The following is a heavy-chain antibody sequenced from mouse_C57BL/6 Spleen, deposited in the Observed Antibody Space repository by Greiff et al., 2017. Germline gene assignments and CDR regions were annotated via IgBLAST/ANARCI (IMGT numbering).Heavy chain of an antibody. D-gene: IGHD1-1*01. CDR2: IDPSDSET. Sequence: VQLQQPGAELVRPGSSVKLSCKASGYTFTSYWMHWVKQRPIQGLEWIGNIDPSDSETHYNQKFKDKATVTVDKSSSTAYMQLSSLTSEDSAVYYCARSGVYYGSSPRAMDYWGQGTSVTVSS. CDR3: ARSGVYYGSSPRAMDY. V-gene: IGHV1-52*01. CDR1: GYTFTSYW. J-gene: IGHJ4*01.